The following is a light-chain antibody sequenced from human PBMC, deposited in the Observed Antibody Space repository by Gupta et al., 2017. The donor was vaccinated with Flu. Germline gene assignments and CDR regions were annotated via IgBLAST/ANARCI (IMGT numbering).Light chain of an antibody. CDR1: GSNVGRNS. CDR2: TNN. CDR3: AEWDDSLNGEV. Sequence: QSVVPQPPSTSGPSGQSISISCAGSGSNVGRNSGSWYQKFPGTAPKLLIYTNNKRPSGVPDRFAGSKSGASASLAIRGLQSEDEAEYYCAEWDDSLNGEVLGTGTKVTVL. V-gene: IGLV1-44*01. J-gene: IGLJ1*01.